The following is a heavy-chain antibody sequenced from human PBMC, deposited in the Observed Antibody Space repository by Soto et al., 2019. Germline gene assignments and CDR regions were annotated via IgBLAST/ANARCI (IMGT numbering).Heavy chain of an antibody. CDR1: GYSFTSYW. D-gene: IGHD6-13*01. V-gene: IGHV5-51*01. Sequence: GESLKISCKGSGYSFTSYWIAWVRQVPGKGLELMGVIYPGDSDTRYSPFFQGQVTISADKSISTAYLQWSSLKASDTAMYYCARHNRYSSTWFEGWFDPWGQGTLVTVSS. J-gene: IGHJ5*02. CDR3: ARHNRYSSTWFEGWFDP. CDR2: IYPGDSDT.